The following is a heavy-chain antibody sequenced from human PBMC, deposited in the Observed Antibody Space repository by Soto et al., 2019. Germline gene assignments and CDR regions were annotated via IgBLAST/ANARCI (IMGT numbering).Heavy chain of an antibody. CDR2: IDPSDSYT. J-gene: IGHJ6*02. CDR3: ESYYDSSGYYGMDV. D-gene: IGHD3-22*01. V-gene: IGHV5-10-1*01. Sequence: GESLKISCKGSGYSFTSYWISWVRQMPGKGLEWMGRIDPSDSYTNYSPSFQGHVTISADKSISTAYLQWSSLKASDTAMYYCESYYDSSGYYGMDVWGQGTTVNVSS. CDR1: GYSFTSYW.